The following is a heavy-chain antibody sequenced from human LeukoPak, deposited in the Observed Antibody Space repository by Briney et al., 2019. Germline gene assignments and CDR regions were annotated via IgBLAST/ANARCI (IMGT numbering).Heavy chain of an antibody. CDR1: GGSLNNYY. Sequence: SETLSLTCAVSGGSLNNYYWGWIRQSPGKGLEWIGDANVRGTANYNPTLKSRATISIDTSKNQFSLQLSSVTAADTAVYYCARGGIAARPDYWGQGTLVTVSS. J-gene: IGHJ4*02. CDR2: ANVRGTA. V-gene: IGHV4-34*01. D-gene: IGHD6-6*01. CDR3: ARGGIAARPDY.